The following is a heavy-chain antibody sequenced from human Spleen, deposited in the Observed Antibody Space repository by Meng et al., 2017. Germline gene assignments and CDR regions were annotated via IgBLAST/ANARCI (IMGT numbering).Heavy chain of an antibody. Sequence: QPQLQESGPGRVRPSEALALTGSVSGGSISTSGYYWGWIRPPPGKGLEWIGGIGHSGFTYYTPSLKSRVTVSIDTSRNQFSLWLTSVTAADTAVYYCVRSSAWVRTGFDPWGQGTLVTVSS. V-gene: IGHV4-39*01. D-gene: IGHD6-19*01. J-gene: IGHJ5*02. CDR2: IGHSGFT. CDR3: VRSSAWVRTGFDP. CDR1: GGSISTSGYY.